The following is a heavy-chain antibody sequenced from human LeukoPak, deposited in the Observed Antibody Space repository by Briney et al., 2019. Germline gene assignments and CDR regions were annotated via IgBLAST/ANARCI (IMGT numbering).Heavy chain of an antibody. CDR2: ITPSGST. V-gene: IGHV4-34*01. Sequence: SETLSLTCVVYGGSFSGYFWSWIRQPPGKGLEWIGEITPSGSTNYYPSLKSRVSISIDTSKKKLSLRLTSVTAADSAVYYCASSFYYDSRDYWGQGTLVTVSS. D-gene: IGHD3-22*01. J-gene: IGHJ4*02. CDR3: ASSFYYDSRDY. CDR1: GGSFSGYF.